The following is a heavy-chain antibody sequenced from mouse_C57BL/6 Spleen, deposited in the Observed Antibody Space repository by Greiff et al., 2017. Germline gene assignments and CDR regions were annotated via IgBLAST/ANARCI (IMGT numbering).Heavy chain of an antibody. Sequence: VQLQQPGAELVKPGASVKLSCKASGYTFTSYWMHWVKQRPGQGLEWIGMIHPNSGSTNYNEKFKSKATLTVDKSSSTAYMQLSSLTSEDSAVYYCARALRIHAMDYWSQGTSGTVSS. CDR1: GYTFTSYW. D-gene: IGHD1-1*01. CDR2: IHPNSGST. J-gene: IGHJ4*01. CDR3: ARALRIHAMDY. V-gene: IGHV1-64*01.